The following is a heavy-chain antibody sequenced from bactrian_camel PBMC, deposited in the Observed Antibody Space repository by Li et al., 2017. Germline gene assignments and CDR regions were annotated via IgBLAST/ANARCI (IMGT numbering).Heavy chain of an antibody. CDR1: GYAYCYFD. CDR2: IDNDGRT. J-gene: IGHJ4*01. V-gene: IGHV3S55*01. CDR3: AADSTGAGYCFGAVTSPLEFNV. Sequence: VQLVESGGGSVQAGGSLKLSCARSGYAYCYFDMSWYRQAPGKEREFVAYIDNDGRTRYADSVKGRSTISIDNAKNTLYLQMNSLQPEDTAMYYCAADSTGAGYCFGAVTSPLEFNVWGHGTQVTVS. D-gene: IGHD3*01.